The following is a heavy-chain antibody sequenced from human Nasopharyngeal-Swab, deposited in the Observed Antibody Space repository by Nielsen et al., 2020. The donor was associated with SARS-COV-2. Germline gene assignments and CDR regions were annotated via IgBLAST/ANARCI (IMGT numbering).Heavy chain of an antibody. CDR1: GFTFSSYG. CDR3: AKDYYDSSGYYYPLRFDY. Sequence: GESLKISCAASGFTFSSYGMHWVRQAPGKGLEWVAVISYDGSNKYYADSVKGRSTISRDNSKNTLYLQMNSLRAEDTAVYYCAKDYYDSSGYYYPLRFDYWGQGTLVTVSS. J-gene: IGHJ4*02. CDR2: ISYDGSNK. D-gene: IGHD3-22*01. V-gene: IGHV3-30*18.